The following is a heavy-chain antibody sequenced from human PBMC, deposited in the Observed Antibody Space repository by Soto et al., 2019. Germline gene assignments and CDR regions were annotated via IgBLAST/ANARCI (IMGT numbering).Heavy chain of an antibody. J-gene: IGHJ6*02. CDR1: GFTVSSNY. CDR3: AKDIWAPLSYGMDS. CDR2: ISWNSATI. D-gene: IGHD7-27*01. Sequence: GGSLRLSCAASGFTVSSNYMSWVRQVPGKGLEWVSGISWNSATIDYADSMKGRFTISRDNAKNSLYLQMTSLRVEDTALYYCAKDIWAPLSYGMDSWGQGTPVTV. V-gene: IGHV3-9*01.